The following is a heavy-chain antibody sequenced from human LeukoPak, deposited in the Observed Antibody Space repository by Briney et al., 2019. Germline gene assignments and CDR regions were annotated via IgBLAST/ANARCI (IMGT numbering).Heavy chain of an antibody. D-gene: IGHD3-3*01. CDR1: GFNFRDYG. CDR3: AGDGSYEGFDY. CDR2: IWHDGSNQ. J-gene: IGHJ4*02. Sequence: GGSLRLSCAASGFNFRDYGLHWVRQAPGKGLEWVAVIWHDGSNQSYAESVRGRFTISRDNVKSVLYLQMNSLRAEDTAVYYCAGDGSYEGFDYWGQGTLVTVSS. V-gene: IGHV3-33*01.